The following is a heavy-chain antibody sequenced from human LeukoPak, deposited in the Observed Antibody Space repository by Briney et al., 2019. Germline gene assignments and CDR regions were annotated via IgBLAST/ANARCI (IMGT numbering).Heavy chain of an antibody. CDR2: MNPNSGNT. J-gene: IGHJ4*02. CDR3: TRSVRNGHIDY. CDR1: GYTFTSYY. V-gene: IGHV1-8*02. D-gene: IGHD2-21*01. Sequence: ASVKVSCKASGYTFTSYYMHWVRQAPGQGLEWMGWMNPNSGNTGYAQKFQGRVTMTRSTSISTAYMELSSLRFEDTAVYYCTRSVRNGHIDYWGQGTLVTVSS.